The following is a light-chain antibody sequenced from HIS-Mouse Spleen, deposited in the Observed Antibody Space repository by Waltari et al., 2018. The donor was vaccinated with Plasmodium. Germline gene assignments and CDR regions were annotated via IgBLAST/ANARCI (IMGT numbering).Light chain of an antibody. J-gene: IGKJ3*01. CDR2: GAS. CDR3: QQYNNWSFT. V-gene: IGKV3-15*01. CDR1: QSVSSN. Sequence: EIVMTQSPATLSVSPGERATLSCRARQSVSSNLAWYQQKTGQAPRLLIYGASTSATGIPARFSGSGSGTEFTLTISSLQSEDFAVYYCQQYNNWSFTFGPGTKVDIK.